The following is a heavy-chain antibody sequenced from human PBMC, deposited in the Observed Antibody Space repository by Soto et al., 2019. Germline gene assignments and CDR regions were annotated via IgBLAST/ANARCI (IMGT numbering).Heavy chain of an antibody. CDR2: FDPEDGET. CDR3: ATNEAPPTYYDYGMDV. J-gene: IGHJ6*02. CDR1: GYTLTELS. D-gene: IGHD1-1*01. V-gene: IGHV1-24*01. Sequence: QVQLVQSGAEVKKPGASVKVSCQVSGYTLTELSMHWVRQAPGKGLEWMGGFDPEDGETIYAQKFQGRVNMTEDTSTDTAYMELRSLRSEDTAVYYCATNEAPPTYYDYGMDVWGQGTTVTVSS.